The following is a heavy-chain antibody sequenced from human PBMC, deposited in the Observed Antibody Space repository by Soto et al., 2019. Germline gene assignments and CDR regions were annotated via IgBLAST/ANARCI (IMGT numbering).Heavy chain of an antibody. Sequence: QITLKESGPALVKPTQTLTLTCTFSGFSLSTSGVGVGWIRQPPGKALDWLALIYWDDDKRYSPSLKSRLTITKDTSKTQVVLTMTNMDPVDTATYYCAHSALHMITFGGVGVTGYDYWGQRTRVTVSS. V-gene: IGHV2-5*02. J-gene: IGHJ4*02. D-gene: IGHD3-16*01. CDR3: AHSALHMITFGGVGVTGYDY. CDR1: GFSLSTSGVG. CDR2: IYWDDDK.